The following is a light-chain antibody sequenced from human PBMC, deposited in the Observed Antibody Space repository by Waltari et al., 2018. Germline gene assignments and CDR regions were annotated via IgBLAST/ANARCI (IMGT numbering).Light chain of an antibody. Sequence: QLVVTQSPSASAPLGPSVKLTCTLSSGHRSNVIAWHQPRPEKGPRYLMKVNSDGSHSKGDAIPDRVSGSSSVAERYLTISSLQSDDDADYECQTGGHGTWVFGGGTKLTVL. CDR3: QTGGHGTWV. J-gene: IGLJ3*02. V-gene: IGLV4-69*01. CDR2: VNSDGSH. CDR1: SGHRSNV.